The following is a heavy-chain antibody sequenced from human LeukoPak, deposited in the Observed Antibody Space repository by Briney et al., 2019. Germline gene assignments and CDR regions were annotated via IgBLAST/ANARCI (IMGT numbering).Heavy chain of an antibody. D-gene: IGHD3-22*01. V-gene: IGHV3-7*01. CDR2: IEYDGSEI. CDR1: GFYFGSFW. CDR3: ARSYQLDY. Sequence: GGSLRLSCVVSGFYFGSFWMTWVRQAPGKGLDWVANIEYDGSEIYYADSVKGRFTISRDNANSSLYLQLNNLRVEDTAVYYCARSYQLDYWGQGTLVTVSS. J-gene: IGHJ4*02.